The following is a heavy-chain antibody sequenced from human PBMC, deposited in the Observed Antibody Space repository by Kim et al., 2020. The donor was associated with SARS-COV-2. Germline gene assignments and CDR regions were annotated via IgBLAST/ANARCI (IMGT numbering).Heavy chain of an antibody. CDR2: IHYSGTT. D-gene: IGHD3-3*01. J-gene: IGHJ3*01. CDR1: GGSITSTTYY. CDR3: ARLGGLELLTTDAFDV. V-gene: IGHV4-39*01. Sequence: SETLSLICTVSGGSITSTTYYWGWIRQPPGKGLEWIGSIHYSGTTYYKSSLESRVSVSVDTSRNQFSLRLSSVTAPDTAVYYCARLGGLELLTTDAFDV.